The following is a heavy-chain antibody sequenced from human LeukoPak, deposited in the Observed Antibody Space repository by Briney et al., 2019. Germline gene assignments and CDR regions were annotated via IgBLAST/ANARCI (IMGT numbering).Heavy chain of an antibody. Sequence: SETLSLTCTVSDGSISSNSYYWGWIRQPPGKGLEWIAHIFYSGSTYYNPSLKSRVTISVDTSKNQFSLKLSSVTAADTAMYYCARVRRIVVLPGRGYFDLWGRGTLVTVSS. CDR2: IFYSGST. D-gene: IGHD4/OR15-4a*01. V-gene: IGHV4-39*07. J-gene: IGHJ2*01. CDR1: DGSISSNSYY. CDR3: ARVRRIVVLPGRGYFDL.